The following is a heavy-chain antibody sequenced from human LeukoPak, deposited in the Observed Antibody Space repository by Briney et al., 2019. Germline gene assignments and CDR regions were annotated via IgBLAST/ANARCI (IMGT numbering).Heavy chain of an antibody. J-gene: IGHJ4*02. CDR2: ISSSSSTI. CDR1: GFTFSNYG. Sequence: PGGSLRLSCAVSGFTFSNYGVHWVRQAPGKGLEWVSYISSSSSTIFYADSVKGRFTVSRDNAKNSLYLQMNSLRDEDTAVYYCARSSGSYYNHDHWGQGTLVTVSS. D-gene: IGHD3-10*01. V-gene: IGHV3-48*02. CDR3: ARSSGSYYNHDH.